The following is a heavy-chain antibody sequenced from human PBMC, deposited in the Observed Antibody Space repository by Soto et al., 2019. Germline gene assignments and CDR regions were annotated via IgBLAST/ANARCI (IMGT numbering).Heavy chain of an antibody. CDR1: GGSISSFH. CDR3: ARLTYYDSTGRFDY. CDR2: VYYSGYT. Sequence: SETLSLTCTVSGGSISSFHLSWIRQPPGRGLEWIGYVYYSGYTNYNPSLKGRVAMSIDTSKSRFSLRLNSVTAADTAVYYCARLTYYDSTGRFDYWGQGIQVTVSS. J-gene: IGHJ4*02. D-gene: IGHD3-22*01. V-gene: IGHV4-59*01.